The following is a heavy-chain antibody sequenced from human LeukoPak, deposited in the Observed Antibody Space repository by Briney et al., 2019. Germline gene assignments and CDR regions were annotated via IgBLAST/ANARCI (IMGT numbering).Heavy chain of an antibody. V-gene: IGHV4-59*01. D-gene: IGHD3-3*01. Sequence: PSETLSLTCTVSGGSISSYYWSWIRQPPGKGLEWIGYIYYSGSTNYNPSLKSRVTISVDTSKNQFSLKLSSVTAADTAVYYCARGIFTHVFFDYWGQGTLVTVSS. CDR2: IYYSGST. CDR3: ARGIFTHVFFDY. J-gene: IGHJ4*02. CDR1: GGSISSYY.